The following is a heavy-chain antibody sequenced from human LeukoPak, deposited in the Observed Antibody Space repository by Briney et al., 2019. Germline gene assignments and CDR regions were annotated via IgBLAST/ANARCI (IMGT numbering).Heavy chain of an antibody. CDR3: AKDAHSSSWYGPEDYYYYYGMDV. V-gene: IGHV3-23*01. J-gene: IGHJ6*02. CDR1: GFTFSSYA. D-gene: IGHD6-13*01. Sequence: PGGSLRLSCAASGFTFSSYAVSWVRQAPGKGLEWVSAISGSGGSTYYADSVKGRFTISRDNSKNTLYLQMNSLRAEDTAVYYCAKDAHSSSWYGPEDYYYYYGMDVWGQGTTVTVSS. CDR2: ISGSGGST.